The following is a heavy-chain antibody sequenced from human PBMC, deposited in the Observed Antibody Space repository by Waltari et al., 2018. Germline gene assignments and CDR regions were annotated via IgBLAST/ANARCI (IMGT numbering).Heavy chain of an antibody. CDR2: IYSGGKR. CDR1: GFNVNGNF. V-gene: IGHV3-53*01. Sequence: EALLVQSGGGMIQPGGSLRLSCAASGFNVNGNFMNWVRQAPGKGRQWVSTIYSGGKRCYADSVKGRFTLSRDDFTNILYLQMNSLRAEDTATYYCTRGSADDSWGQGTLVTVSS. D-gene: IGHD6-25*01. J-gene: IGHJ4*02. CDR3: TRGSADDS.